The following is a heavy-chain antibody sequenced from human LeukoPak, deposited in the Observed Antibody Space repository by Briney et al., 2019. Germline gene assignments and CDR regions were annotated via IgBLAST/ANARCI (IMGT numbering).Heavy chain of an antibody. CDR2: IYYSGST. CDR1: GGSISSYY. CDR3: ARETYSSSWFDY. Sequence: SETLSLTCTVSGGSISSYYWSWIRQPPGKGLEWIGYIYYSGSTNYSPSLKSRVTISVDTSKNQFSLKLSSVTAADTAVYYCARETYSSSWFDYWGQGTLVTVSS. V-gene: IGHV4-59*12. D-gene: IGHD6-13*01. J-gene: IGHJ4*02.